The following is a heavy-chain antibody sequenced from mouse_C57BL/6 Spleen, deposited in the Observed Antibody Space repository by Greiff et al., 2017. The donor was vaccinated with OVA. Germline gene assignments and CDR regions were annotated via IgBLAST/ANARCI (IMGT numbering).Heavy chain of an antibody. D-gene: IGHD1-1*01. Sequence: QVQLQQPGAELVKPGASVKLSCKASGYTFTSYWMHWVKQRPGQGLEWIGMIHPNSGSTNYNEKFKSKATLTVDKSSSTAYIQLSSLTSEDSAVYYCAREGYGRGSGYYFDDWGQGTTLTVSS. J-gene: IGHJ2*01. CDR3: AREGYGRGSGYYFDD. V-gene: IGHV1-64*01. CDR1: GYTFTSYW. CDR2: IHPNSGST.